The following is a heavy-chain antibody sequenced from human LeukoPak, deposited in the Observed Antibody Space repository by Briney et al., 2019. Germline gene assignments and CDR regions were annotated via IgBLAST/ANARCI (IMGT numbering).Heavy chain of an antibody. V-gene: IGHV1-2*02. J-gene: IGHJ6*03. D-gene: IGHD5-18*01. Sequence: WASVKVSCKASGYTFTGYYMHWVRQAPGQGLEWMGWINPNSGGTNYAQKFQGRVTMTRDTSISTAYMELSSLRSEDTAVYYCARGYGTAPAPYYYYYYMDVWGKGTTVTVSS. CDR3: ARGYGTAPAPYYYYYYMDV. CDR2: INPNSGGT. CDR1: GYTFTGYY.